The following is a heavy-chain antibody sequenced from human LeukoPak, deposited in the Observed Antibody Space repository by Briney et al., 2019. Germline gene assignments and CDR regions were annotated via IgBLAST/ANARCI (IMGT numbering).Heavy chain of an antibody. CDR3: ARQWLPPYYFDY. CDR2: ISGSGGST. CDR1: GFTFSSYA. V-gene: IGHV3-23*01. D-gene: IGHD6-19*01. J-gene: IGHJ4*02. Sequence: GGSLRPSCAASGFTFSSYAMSWVRQAPGKGLEWDSAISGSGGSTYYADSVKGRFTISRDNSKNTLYLQMNSLRAEDTAVYYCARQWLPPYYFDYWGQGTLVTVSS.